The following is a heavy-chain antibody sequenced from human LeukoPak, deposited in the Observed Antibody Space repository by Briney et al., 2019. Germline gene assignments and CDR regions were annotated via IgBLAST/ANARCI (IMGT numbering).Heavy chain of an antibody. D-gene: IGHD3-9*01. CDR1: GGTFSSYA. CDR3: ARDPYDILTGYSYYYYGMDV. J-gene: IGHJ6*02. CDR2: IIPILGIA. Sequence: GASVKVSCKASGGTFSSYAISWVRQAPGQGLEWMGRIIPILGIANYARKFQGRVTMTTDTSTSTAYMELRSLRSDDTAVYYCARDPYDILTGYSYYYYGMDVWGQGTTVTVSS. V-gene: IGHV1-69*04.